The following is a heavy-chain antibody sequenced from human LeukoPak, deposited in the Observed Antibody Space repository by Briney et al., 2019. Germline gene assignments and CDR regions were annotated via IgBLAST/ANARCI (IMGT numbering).Heavy chain of an antibody. J-gene: IGHJ4*02. Sequence: SETLSLTCTVSGGSISSGDYYWSWIRQLPGKGLEWIGYIYYSGNTYYNPSLKSRVTISVDTSKNQFSLKLISVTAADTAVYYCARVTGGIAAGYCGQGTLVTVSS. CDR2: IYYSGNT. V-gene: IGHV4-30-4*08. CDR3: ARVTGGIAAGY. D-gene: IGHD6-13*01. CDR1: GGSISSGDYY.